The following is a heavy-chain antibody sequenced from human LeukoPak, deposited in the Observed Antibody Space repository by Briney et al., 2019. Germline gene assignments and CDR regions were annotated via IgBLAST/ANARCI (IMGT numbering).Heavy chain of an antibody. Sequence: GASEKLSCKASGAIFSSYAISWGREAPAQGLEWMGGIIAIFGTANYAQKFQGRVTITADASTSTAYMELSSLRSEDTAVYYCARVAPYYYGSGSYYPTDVWGQGTTVTVSS. V-gene: IGHV1-69*01. CDR3: ARVAPYYYGSGSYYPTDV. CDR1: GAIFSSYA. CDR2: IIAIFGTA. D-gene: IGHD3-10*01. J-gene: IGHJ6*02.